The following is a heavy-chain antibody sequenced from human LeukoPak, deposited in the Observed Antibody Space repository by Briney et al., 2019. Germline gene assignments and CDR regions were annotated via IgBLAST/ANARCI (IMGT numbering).Heavy chain of an antibody. CDR2: IYYSGST. CDR3: ARLGGIDYDSSGHKDY. J-gene: IGHJ4*02. Sequence: SETLSLTCTVSGGSISSYYWSWIRQPPGNGLEWIGYIYYSGSTNYNPSLKSRVTISVDTSKNQFSLKLSSVTAADTAVYYCARLGGIDYDSSGHKDYWGQGTLVTVSS. CDR1: GGSISSYY. D-gene: IGHD3-22*01. V-gene: IGHV4-59*01.